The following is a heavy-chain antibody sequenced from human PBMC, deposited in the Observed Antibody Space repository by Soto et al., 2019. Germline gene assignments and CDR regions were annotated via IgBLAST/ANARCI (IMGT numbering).Heavy chain of an antibody. V-gene: IGHV1-46*03. D-gene: IGHD3-9*01. CDR3: ARSGYDILTGYYIVPFDY. J-gene: IGHJ4*02. Sequence: GASVKVSCTESGYTYTSYYLHWVRQAPGQGLEWMGITNPSGGSTSYAQKFQGRVTMTRDTSTSTVYMELSSLRSEDTAVYYCARSGYDILTGYYIVPFDYWGQGTLVTVSS. CDR1: GYTYTSYY. CDR2: TNPSGGST.